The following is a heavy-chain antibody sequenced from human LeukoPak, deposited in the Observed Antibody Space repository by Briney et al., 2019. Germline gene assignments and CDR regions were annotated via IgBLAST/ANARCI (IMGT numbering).Heavy chain of an antibody. CDR2: INHSRST. V-gene: IGHV4-34*01. CDR3: AGSYYYYGMDV. J-gene: IGHJ6*02. Sequence: SETLSLTCAVYGGSFSGYYWSWIRQPPGKGLEWIGEINHSRSTNYNPSLKSRVTISVDTSKNQFSLKLSSVTAADTAVYYCAGSYYYYGMDVWGQGTTVTVSS. D-gene: IGHD3-10*01. CDR1: GGSFSGYY.